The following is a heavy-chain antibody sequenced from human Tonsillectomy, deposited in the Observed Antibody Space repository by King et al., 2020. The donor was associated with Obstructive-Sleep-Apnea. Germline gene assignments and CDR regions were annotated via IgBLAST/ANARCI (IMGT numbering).Heavy chain of an antibody. D-gene: IGHD3-3*01. J-gene: IGHJ6*02. V-gene: IGHV3-7*03. CDR3: AGDRADFWGGRYGMDV. CDR1: GFTFSSYW. CDR2: IKQDGSEK. Sequence: VQLVESGGGLVQPGGSLRLSCAASGFTFSSYWMSWVRQAPGKGLEWVANIKQDGSEKYYVESVKGRFTISRDNAKNSLYLLMNSLTAEDTAVYYCAGDRADFWGGRYGMDVWGQGTTVTVSS.